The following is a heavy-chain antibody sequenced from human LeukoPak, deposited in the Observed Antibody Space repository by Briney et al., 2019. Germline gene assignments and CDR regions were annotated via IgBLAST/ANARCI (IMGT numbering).Heavy chain of an antibody. Sequence: ASVKVSCKASGYTFTGYYMHWVRQAPGQGLEWMGWINPNTGGTNYAQKFQGRVTMTRDTSISTAYMELSRLRADDTAVYYCARAIIMVRGFDYWGQGTLVTVSS. CDR1: GYTFTGYY. D-gene: IGHD3-10*01. J-gene: IGHJ4*02. CDR3: ARAIIMVRGFDY. CDR2: INPNTGGT. V-gene: IGHV1-2*02.